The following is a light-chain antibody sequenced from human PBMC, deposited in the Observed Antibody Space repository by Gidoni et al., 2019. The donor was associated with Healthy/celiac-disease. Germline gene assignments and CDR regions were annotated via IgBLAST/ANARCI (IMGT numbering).Light chain of an antibody. J-gene: IGKJ2*01. Sequence: DIVMTQSPLSMPVTPGEPASISSRSSQSLLHINGYTYFACYLQKRGQSPQLLIYLSSNRASGVPDRFSGSGSGTDFTLKISRVDADDVVFYYCMQALQTPTFGQGTKLEIK. CDR3: MQALQTPT. V-gene: IGKV2-28*01. CDR1: QSLLHINGYTY. CDR2: LSS.